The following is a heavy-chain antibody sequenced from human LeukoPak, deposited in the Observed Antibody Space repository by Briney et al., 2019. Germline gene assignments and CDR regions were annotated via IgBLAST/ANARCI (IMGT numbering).Heavy chain of an antibody. CDR3: ARVTGGQRRDYFDY. J-gene: IGHJ4*02. Sequence: GRSLGLSCAASGFTFSDYYMSWIRSAPGQGLEWVSYISSSGSTIYYADSVKGRFTTSRYNAQNTLYLQMNSLRAENTPRYYTARVTGGQRRDYFDYWGQGALVTVS. D-gene: IGHD2-8*02. CDR2: ISSSGSTI. V-gene: IGHV3-11*04. CDR1: GFTFSDYY.